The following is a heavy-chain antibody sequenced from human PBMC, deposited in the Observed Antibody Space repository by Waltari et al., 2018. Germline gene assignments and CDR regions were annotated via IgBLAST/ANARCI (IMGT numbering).Heavy chain of an antibody. Sequence: EVQLLESGGGLVQPGGSLRLSCEVSGFTFSSYAMNWVRQAPGKGLEWVADISATGGSKNYPDSVKGRFTVSRDTSKNTLSLQMNRLRAEDTAVYYCARKHYIASGSFSYYVGMDVWGQGTTVTVSS. CDR3: ARKHYIASGSFSYYVGMDV. CDR1: GFTFSSYA. CDR2: ISATGGSK. V-gene: IGHV3-23*01. D-gene: IGHD3-10*01. J-gene: IGHJ6*02.